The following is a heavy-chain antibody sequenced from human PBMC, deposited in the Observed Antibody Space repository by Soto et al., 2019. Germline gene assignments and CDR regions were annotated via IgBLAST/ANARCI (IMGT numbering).Heavy chain of an antibody. CDR3: ARDFPLKQTPSSFDT. J-gene: IGHJ4*02. CDR1: GFTFSSYS. V-gene: IGHV3-48*01. Sequence: GGSLRLSCAASGFTFSSYSMNWVRQAPGKGLEWVSYISSSSSTIYYADSVKGRFTISRDNAKNSLYLQMNSLRAEDAAVYYCARDFPLKQTPSSFDTGGQETLVPFPS. CDR2: ISSSSSTI. D-gene: IGHD3-9*01.